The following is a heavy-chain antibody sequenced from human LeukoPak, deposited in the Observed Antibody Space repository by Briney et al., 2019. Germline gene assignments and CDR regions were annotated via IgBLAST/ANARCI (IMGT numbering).Heavy chain of an antibody. J-gene: IGHJ4*02. CDR2: INPNSGGT. CDR1: GYIFTDYY. D-gene: IGHD3-22*01. V-gene: IGHV1-2*02. Sequence: SVKVSCKASGYIFTDYYMHWVRQAPGQGLEWMGWINPNSGGTNYAQKFQGRVTMTRDTSITTAYMELNRLRYDDTAVYYCARGDYYYDRSPPNFDYWGQGTLVTVSS. CDR3: ARGDYYYDRSPPNFDY.